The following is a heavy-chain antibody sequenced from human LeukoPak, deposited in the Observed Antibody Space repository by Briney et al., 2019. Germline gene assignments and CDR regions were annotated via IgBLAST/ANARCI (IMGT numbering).Heavy chain of an antibody. CDR1: CYCITYYR. Sequence: GELLKICCTASCYCITYYRIGLVRAMREELLELMGIIYPGDSDTRYNPSFRGLTTISADKSISTAYLQWSSLKASDTAMYYCAQVLFLGGGSWFDPWGQGTLVTVSS. CDR2: IYPGDSDT. D-gene: IGHD3-3*01. CDR3: AQVLFLGGGSWFDP. V-gene: IGHV5-51*01. J-gene: IGHJ5*02.